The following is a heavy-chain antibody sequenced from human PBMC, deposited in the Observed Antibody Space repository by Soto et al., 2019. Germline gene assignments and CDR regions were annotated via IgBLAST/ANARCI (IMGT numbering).Heavy chain of an antibody. V-gene: IGHV1-3*01. Sequence: ASVKVSCKASGYTFTSYAMHWVRQAPGQRLEWMGWINAGNGNTKYSQKFQGRVTITRDTSASTAYMELSSLRSEDTAVYYCAREIPCRYCSSTSWELGNWFDPWGQGTLVTVSS. CDR1: GYTFTSYA. CDR3: AREIPCRYCSSTSWELGNWFDP. D-gene: IGHD2-2*01. J-gene: IGHJ5*02. CDR2: INAGNGNT.